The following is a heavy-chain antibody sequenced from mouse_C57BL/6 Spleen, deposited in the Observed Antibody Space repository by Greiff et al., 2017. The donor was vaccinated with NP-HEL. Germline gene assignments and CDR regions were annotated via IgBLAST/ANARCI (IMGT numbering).Heavy chain of an antibody. CDR1: GFTFSSYA. D-gene: IGHD2-2*01. Sequence: EVKLMESGEGLVKPGGSLKLSCAASGFTFSSYAMSWVRQTPEKRLEWVAYISSGGDYIYYADTVKGRFTISRDNARNTLYLQMSSLKSEDTAMYYCTRDEDGYGVWGTGTTVTVSS. V-gene: IGHV5-9-1*02. CDR2: ISSGGDYI. CDR3: TRDEDGYGV. J-gene: IGHJ1*03.